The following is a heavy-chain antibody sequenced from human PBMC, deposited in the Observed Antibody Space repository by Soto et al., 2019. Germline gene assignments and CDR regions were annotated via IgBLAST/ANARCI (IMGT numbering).Heavy chain of an antibody. CDR2: IYYSGTT. D-gene: IGHD3-16*01. V-gene: IGHV4-39*01. CDR3: ARLADSDYST. CDR1: GSTIKVGGYY. Sequence: PSHLLPRTYTVSGSTIKVGGYYCPWIRQPPRKGMEWLATIYYSGTTNYNPSLKSRLTISLDTSRNLFSLDLTSVAAADTAFYYCARLADSDYSTWGQGTLITVS. J-gene: IGHJ4*02.